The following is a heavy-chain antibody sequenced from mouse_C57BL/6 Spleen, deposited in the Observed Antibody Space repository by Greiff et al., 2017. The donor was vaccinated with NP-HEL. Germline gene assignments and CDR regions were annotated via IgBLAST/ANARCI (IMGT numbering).Heavy chain of an antibody. CDR3: ARPFSSNWYFDV. J-gene: IGHJ1*03. D-gene: IGHD1-1*01. Sequence: DVMLVESGGDLVKPGGSLKLSCAASGFTFSSYGMSWVRQTPDKRLEWVATISSGGSYTYYPDSVKGRFTISRDNAKNTLYLQMSSLKSEDTAMYYCARPFSSNWYFDVWGTGTTVTVSS. CDR2: ISSGGSYT. V-gene: IGHV5-6*02. CDR1: GFTFSSYG.